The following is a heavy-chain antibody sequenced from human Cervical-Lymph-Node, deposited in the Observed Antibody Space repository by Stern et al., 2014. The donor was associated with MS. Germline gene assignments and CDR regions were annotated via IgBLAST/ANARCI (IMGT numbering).Heavy chain of an antibody. Sequence: EMHLVESGGGLVKPGGSLKLSCAVSGFTFSSHSMNWVRQAPGKGLEWDSSISSRSSDIYYAGPATGRLTISRDNAKNSLSLQVNSLRAEDTAVYYCARDYDGNYLTYFEYWGQGTLVTVSS. CDR1: GFTFSSHS. CDR3: ARDYDGNYLTYFEY. J-gene: IGHJ4*02. D-gene: IGHD2/OR15-2a*01. CDR2: ISSRSSDI. V-gene: IGHV3-21*01.